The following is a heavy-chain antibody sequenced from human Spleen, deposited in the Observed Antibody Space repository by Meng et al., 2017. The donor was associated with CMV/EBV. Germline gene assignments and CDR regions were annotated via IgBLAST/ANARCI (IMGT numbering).Heavy chain of an antibody. V-gene: IGHV3-21*01. CDR3: ARGSSSSSPYYFDY. D-gene: IGHD6-6*01. CDR2: ISSSSSYI. J-gene: IGHJ4*02. Sequence: LSLTCAASGFTFSSYSMNWVRQAPGKGLEWVSSISSSSSYIYYADSVKGRFTISRDNAKNSLYLQMNSLRAEDTAVYYCARGSSSSSPYYFDYWGQGTLVTVSS. CDR1: GFTFSSYS.